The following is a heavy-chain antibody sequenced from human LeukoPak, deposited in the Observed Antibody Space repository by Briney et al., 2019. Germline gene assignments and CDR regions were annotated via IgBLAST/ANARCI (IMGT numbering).Heavy chain of an antibody. J-gene: IGHJ4*02. CDR2: IYYSGST. D-gene: IGHD3-10*01. CDR1: GGSISSYY. Sequence: SETLSLTCTVSGGSISSYYWSWIRQPPGKGLEWIGYIYYSGSTNYNPSLKSRVTISVDTSKNQFSLKLSSVTAADTAVYYCARDLGITMVRGVHFDYWGQGTLVTVSS. CDR3: ARDLGITMVRGVHFDY. V-gene: IGHV4-59*12.